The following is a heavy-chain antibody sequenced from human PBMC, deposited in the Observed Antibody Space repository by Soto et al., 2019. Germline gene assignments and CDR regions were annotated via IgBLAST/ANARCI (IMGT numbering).Heavy chain of an antibody. D-gene: IGHD6-13*01. J-gene: IGHJ3*02. CDR1: GFTFSSYG. CDR2: IWYDGSNK. CDR3: ARGRIAADAFDI. V-gene: IGHV3-33*01. Sequence: QVQLVESGGGVVQPGRSLRLSCAASGFTFSSYGMHWVRQAPGKGLEWVAVIWYDGSNKYYADYVKGRFTISRDNSKNPLYLQMNSLRAEDTAVYYCARGRIAADAFDIWGQGTMVTVSS.